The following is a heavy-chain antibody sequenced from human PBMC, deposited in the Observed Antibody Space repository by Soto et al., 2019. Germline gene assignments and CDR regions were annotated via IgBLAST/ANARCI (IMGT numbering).Heavy chain of an antibody. V-gene: IGHV1-18*01. CDR3: ARVAAAAGHGGFDY. Sequence: QVQLVQSGAEVKKPGASVKVSCKASGYTFTSYGISWVRQAPGQGLEWMGGISAYNGNTDYAQKLQGRVTMPTDTHASTDYMELRSLISDVTAVYYCARVAAAAGHGGFDYWGQGTLVTVSS. D-gene: IGHD6-13*01. J-gene: IGHJ4*02. CDR2: ISAYNGNT. CDR1: GYTFTSYG.